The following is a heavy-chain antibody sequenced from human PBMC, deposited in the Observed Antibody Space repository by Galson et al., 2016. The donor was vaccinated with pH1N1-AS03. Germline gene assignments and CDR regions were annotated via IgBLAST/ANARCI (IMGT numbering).Heavy chain of an antibody. CDR2: ISFDGTNK. Sequence: PRLSCAASGFTISNFGMLWVRQAPGQGLEWVAIISFDGTNKYYADSVKGRFSISRDNSKNTLFLQMSALRAEDTAVYYCANDSNYDFWSGYSFYWGQGALVTVSS. V-gene: IGHV3-30*18. D-gene: IGHD3/OR15-3a*01. J-gene: IGHJ4*02. CDR3: ANDSNYDFWSGYSFY. CDR1: GFTISNFG.